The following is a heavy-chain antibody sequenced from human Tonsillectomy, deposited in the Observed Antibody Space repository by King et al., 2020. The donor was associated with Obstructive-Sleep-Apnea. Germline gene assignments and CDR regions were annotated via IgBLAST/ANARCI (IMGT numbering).Heavy chain of an antibody. Sequence: VQLVESGGGVVQPGRSLRLSCAASGFTFSNYGMHWVRQAPGGGLEWVAIISYDGSDKYYADSLKGRFTISRDNSKSTLYLQMNSLRPEDTAVYYCGGYNWFDPWGQGTLVTVSS. V-gene: IGHV3-30*03. CDR3: GGYNWFDP. CDR2: ISYDGSDK. CDR1: GFTFSNYG. D-gene: IGHD6-13*01. J-gene: IGHJ5*02.